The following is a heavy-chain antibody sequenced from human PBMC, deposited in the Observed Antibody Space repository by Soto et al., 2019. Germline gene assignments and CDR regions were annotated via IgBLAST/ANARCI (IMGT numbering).Heavy chain of an antibody. J-gene: IGHJ6*02. CDR1: GYTFTIYG. CDR2: ISPDNGNT. V-gene: IGHV1-18*01. D-gene: IGHD5-12*01. CDR3: ARALGYSGYAGMDV. Sequence: VQLVQSGGEVKKPGASVKVSCKASGYTFTIYGINWVRQAPGQGLEWMGWISPDNGNTNYAQKLQGRVNITTDTSTSTAYMELRSLRSDDTAVYYCARALGYSGYAGMDVWGQGTTVTVSS.